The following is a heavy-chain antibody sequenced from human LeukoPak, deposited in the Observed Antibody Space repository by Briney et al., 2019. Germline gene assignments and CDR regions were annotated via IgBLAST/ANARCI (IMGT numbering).Heavy chain of an antibody. CDR2: ISSSSSYI. J-gene: IGHJ5*02. V-gene: IGHV3-21*01. Sequence: GGSLRLSYAASGFTFSSYSMNWVRQAPGKGLEWVSSISSSSSYIYYADSVKGRFTISRDNAKNSLYLQMNSLRAEDTAVYYCARAPLTITMVRGVISPWGQGTLVTVSS. CDR1: GFTFSSYS. CDR3: ARAPLTITMVRGVISP. D-gene: IGHD3-10*01.